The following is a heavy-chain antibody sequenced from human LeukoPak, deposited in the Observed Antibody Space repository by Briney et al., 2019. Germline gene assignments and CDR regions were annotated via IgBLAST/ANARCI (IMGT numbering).Heavy chain of an antibody. V-gene: IGHV4-30-2*01. D-gene: IGHD2-2*01. CDR2: IYHSGST. CDR3: ASYCSSTSCRSYYFDY. J-gene: IGHJ4*02. Sequence: SETLSLTCAVSGGSISSGGYSWSWIRQPPGKGLEWIGYIYHSGSTYYNPSLKSRVTISVDRSKNQFSLKLSSVTAADTAVYYCASYCSSTSCRSYYFDYWGQGTLVTASS. CDR1: GGSISSGGYS.